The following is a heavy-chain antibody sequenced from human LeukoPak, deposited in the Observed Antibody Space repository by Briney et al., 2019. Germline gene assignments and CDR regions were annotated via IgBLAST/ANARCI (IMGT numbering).Heavy chain of an antibody. CDR3: AKRSIAFDY. CDR1: GFTFSTYA. V-gene: IGHV3-23*01. Sequence: GGSLRLSCAASGFTFSTYAMSWVRQAPGKGLEWVSAISADGNIYYADSVKGRFTISRDNSKNTLHLQMNSLRAEDTALYYGAKRSIAFDYWGQGTLVTVSS. J-gene: IGHJ4*02. D-gene: IGHD2-21*01. CDR2: ISADGNI.